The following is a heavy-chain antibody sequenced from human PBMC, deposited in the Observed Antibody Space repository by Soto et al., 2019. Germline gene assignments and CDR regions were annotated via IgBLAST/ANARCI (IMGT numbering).Heavy chain of an antibody. CDR2: INSDGSRT. J-gene: IGHJ5*02. V-gene: IGHV3-74*01. D-gene: IGHD6-13*01. CDR3: AIVLTGSLNWFDP. Sequence: EVQLVESGGGLVQPGESLRLSCAASGFTFSSYWMHWVRQAPGKGLVWVSRINSDGSRTNYADSVKGRFTVSRDNAKNTQYLQMNCLRAEDTAVYYCAIVLTGSLNWFDPRCQGTLVTVSS. CDR1: GFTFSSYW.